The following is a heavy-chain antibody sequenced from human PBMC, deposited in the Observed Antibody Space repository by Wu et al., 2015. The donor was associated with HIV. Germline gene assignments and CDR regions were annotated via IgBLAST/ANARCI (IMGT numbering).Heavy chain of an antibody. V-gene: IGHV1-8*01. CDR2: MNPNSGNT. CDR3: ASRPHLGYYKRGAFDI. Sequence: QVQLVQSGAEVAKPGASVKVSCQASGYTFSSYDINWVRQATGQGLEWMGWMNPNSGNTGYARNFQGRVTMTRNTSISTVYMELSSLRSEDTAVYFCASRPHLGYYKRGAFDIWGQGTMVTVS. CDR1: GYTFSSYD. D-gene: IGHD3-9*01. J-gene: IGHJ3*02.